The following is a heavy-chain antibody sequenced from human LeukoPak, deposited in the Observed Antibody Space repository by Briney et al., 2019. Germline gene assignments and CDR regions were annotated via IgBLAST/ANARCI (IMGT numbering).Heavy chain of an antibody. CDR3: ARQAAYCSSGSCYPNWFDP. CDR1: GGSISSGSYY. D-gene: IGHD2-15*01. CDR2: IYYTGST. J-gene: IGHJ5*02. V-gene: IGHV4-39*01. Sequence: PSETLSLTCTVSGGSISSGSYYWGWIRQPPGEGLESIGSIYYTGSTYYNPSLKSRVTISVDTSKNQFSLKLSSVTAADTAVYYCARQAAYCSSGSCYPNWFDPWGQGTLVTVSS.